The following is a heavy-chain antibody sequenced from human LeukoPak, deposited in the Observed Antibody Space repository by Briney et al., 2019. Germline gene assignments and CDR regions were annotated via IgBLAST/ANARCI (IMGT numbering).Heavy chain of an antibody. J-gene: IGHJ6*02. Sequence: GGSLRLSCAAPGFTFSSYGMHWVRPAPGKGLGWVAVISYDGSTKYYADSVKGRFTISRDNSKNTLYLQMNSLRDEDTAVYYCARRYYYDSSGSYGMDVWGQGTTVTVSS. CDR3: ARRYYYDSSGSYGMDV. CDR2: ISYDGSTK. CDR1: GFTFSSYG. V-gene: IGHV3-30*03. D-gene: IGHD3-22*01.